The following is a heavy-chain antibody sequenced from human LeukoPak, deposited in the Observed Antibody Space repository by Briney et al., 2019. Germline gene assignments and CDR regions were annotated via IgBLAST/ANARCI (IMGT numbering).Heavy chain of an antibody. CDR2: INPNSGGT. CDR1: GYTFTAFY. V-gene: IGHV1-2*04. Sequence: ASVTVSCKASGYTFTAFYIHWVRQAPGQGLEWMGWINPNSGGTNYAQKFQGWVTMTRDTSISTAYMELSRLRSDDTAVYYCARGENWNYGIDIWGQGTMVTVSS. J-gene: IGHJ3*02. D-gene: IGHD1-7*01. CDR3: ARGENWNYGIDI.